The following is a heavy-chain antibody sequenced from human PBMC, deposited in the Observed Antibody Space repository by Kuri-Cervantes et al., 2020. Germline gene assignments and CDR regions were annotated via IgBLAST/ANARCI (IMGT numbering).Heavy chain of an antibody. CDR3: ADIYDVDY. V-gene: IGHV3-30*03. Sequence: GESLKISCAASGFTFSSYGMHWVRQAPGKGLEWVAVISYDGSNKYYADSVKGRFTISRDNSKNSLYLQMNSLRAEDTAVYYCADIYDVDYWGQGTQVTVPS. CDR1: GFTFSSYG. CDR2: ISYDGSNK. D-gene: IGHD3-16*01. J-gene: IGHJ4*02.